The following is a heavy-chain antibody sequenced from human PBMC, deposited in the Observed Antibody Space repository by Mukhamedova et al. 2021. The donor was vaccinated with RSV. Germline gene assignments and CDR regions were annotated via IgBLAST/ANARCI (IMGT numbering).Heavy chain of an antibody. J-gene: IGHJ4*02. D-gene: IGHD2-15*01. Sequence: EWVAVIWYDGSNKYYADSVKGRFTISRDNSKNTLYLQMNSLRAEDTAVYYCARAPGGLCPRGGGSCSYLDYWGQGTLVTASS. CDR3: ARAPGGLCPRGGGSCSYLDY. V-gene: IGHV3-33*01. CDR2: IWYDGSNK.